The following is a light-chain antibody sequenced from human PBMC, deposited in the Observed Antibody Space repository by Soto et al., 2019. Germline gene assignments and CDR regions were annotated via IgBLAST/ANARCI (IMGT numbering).Light chain of an antibody. CDR1: STDVGGYNY. J-gene: IGLJ1*01. CDR2: DVS. V-gene: IGLV2-14*01. CDR3: SSYTSRSSLV. Sequence: QSALTQPASVSGSPGQAITISCTGTSTDVGGYNYVSWYQQHSGKAPKLMINDVSKRASGVSSRFSGSKSVNTASLTISGLQAEDVADYYCSSYTSRSSLVFGTGTKVTVL.